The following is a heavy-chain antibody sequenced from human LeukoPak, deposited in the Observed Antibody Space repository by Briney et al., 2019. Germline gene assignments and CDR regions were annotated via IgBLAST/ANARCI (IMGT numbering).Heavy chain of an antibody. CDR3: AKDRRGASYYDSSGPWAY. CDR1: GFTFSSYG. Sequence: GGSLRLSCAASGFTFSSYGMHWVRQAPGKGLEWVAVIWYDGSNKYYADSVKGRFTISRDNSKNTLYLQMNSLRAEDTAVYYCAKDRRGASYYDSSGPWAYWGQGTLVTVSS. J-gene: IGHJ4*02. V-gene: IGHV3-30*02. D-gene: IGHD3-22*01. CDR2: IWYDGSNK.